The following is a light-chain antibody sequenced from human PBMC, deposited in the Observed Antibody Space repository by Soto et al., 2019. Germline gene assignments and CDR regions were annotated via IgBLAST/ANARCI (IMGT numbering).Light chain of an antibody. CDR3: QKYNSAPLT. J-gene: IGKJ4*01. CDR1: QGIAPY. V-gene: IGKV1-27*01. Sequence: DVQMTQSPSSLSAFVGDRVTITCRASQGIAPYLAWFQQKPGKVPKLLIYTTSPLQSWVPSRFSGSGSGTDFTLTIISLQPEDVGTYYCQKYNSAPLTFGGGTKVEIK. CDR2: TTS.